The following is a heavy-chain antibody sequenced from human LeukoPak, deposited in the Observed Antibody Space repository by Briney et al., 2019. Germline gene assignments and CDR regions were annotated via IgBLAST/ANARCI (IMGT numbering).Heavy chain of an antibody. CDR1: GYSFVGYG. CDR2: FNPENGNT. CDR3: ARTYNSGSYHGPFDY. V-gene: IGHV1-18*01. Sequence: GASVKVSCKASGYSFVGYGITWVRQAPGQGLEWMGWFNPENGNTNYAQKVQGRVTMTADTSTSTAYMELRSLRSDDTAVYYCARTYNSGSYHGPFDYWGQGTLVTVSS. D-gene: IGHD1-26*01. J-gene: IGHJ4*02.